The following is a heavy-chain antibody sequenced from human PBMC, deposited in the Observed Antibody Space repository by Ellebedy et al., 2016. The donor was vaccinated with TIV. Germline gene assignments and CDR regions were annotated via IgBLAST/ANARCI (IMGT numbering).Heavy chain of an antibody. Sequence: MPSETLSLTCTVSGGSISSYYCSWIRQPPGKGLEWIGYIYSSGSTNYNPSLKSRVTISVDTSKNQFSLKLSSVTAADTAVYYCARHSSGSRGWFDPWGQGTLVTVSS. V-gene: IGHV4-59*08. J-gene: IGHJ5*02. D-gene: IGHD1-26*01. CDR3: ARHSSGSRGWFDP. CDR1: GGSISSYY. CDR2: IYSSGST.